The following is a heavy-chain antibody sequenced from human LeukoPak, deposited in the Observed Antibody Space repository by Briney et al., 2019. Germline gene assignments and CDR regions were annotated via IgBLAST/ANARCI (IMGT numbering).Heavy chain of an antibody. CDR2: IIPIFGTA. CDR1: GGTFSSYA. V-gene: IGHV1-69*06. J-gene: IGHJ6*03. Sequence: GASVKVSCKASGGTFSSYAISWVRQAPGQGLEWMGGIIPIFGTANYAQKFQGRVTITADKSTSTAYMELSSLRSEDTAVYYCARGRGSYGSGSYYNAHHYYYYYMDVWGKGTTVTISS. D-gene: IGHD3-10*01. CDR3: ARGRGSYGSGSYYNAHHYYYYYMDV.